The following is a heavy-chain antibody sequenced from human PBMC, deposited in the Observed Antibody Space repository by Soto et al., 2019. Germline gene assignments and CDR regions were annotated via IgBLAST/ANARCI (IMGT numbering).Heavy chain of an antibody. CDR2: MNPNSGNT. D-gene: IGHD2-15*01. V-gene: IGHV1-8*01. CDR3: ARTGEFTCSGGSGYEGVDY. Sequence: QVQLVQSGAEVKKPGASVKVSCKASGYTFTSYDINWVRQATGQGLEWMGWMNPNSGNTGYAQKFQGRVTMTRNTSISTAYMELSSRRSEDTAVYYCARTGEFTCSGGSGYEGVDYWGQGTLVTVSS. CDR1: GYTFTSYD. J-gene: IGHJ4*02.